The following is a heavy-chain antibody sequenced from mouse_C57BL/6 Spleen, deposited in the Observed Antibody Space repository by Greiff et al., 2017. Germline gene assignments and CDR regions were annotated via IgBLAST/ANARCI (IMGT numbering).Heavy chain of an antibody. CDR1: GYSFTGYY. J-gene: IGHJ2*01. CDR2: INPSTGGT. Sequence: EVQLQQSGPELVKPGASVKISCKASGYSFTGYYMNWVKQSPEKSLEWIGEINPSTGGTTYNQKFKAKATLTVDKSSSTAYMQLKSLTSEDSAVYYCARSPWLYYFDYWGQGTTLTVSS. V-gene: IGHV1-42*01. CDR3: ARSPWLYYFDY.